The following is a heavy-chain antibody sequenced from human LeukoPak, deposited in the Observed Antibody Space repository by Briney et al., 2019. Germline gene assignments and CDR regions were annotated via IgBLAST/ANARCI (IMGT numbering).Heavy chain of an antibody. CDR3: ARDLHRRWLQFYSLDY. J-gene: IGHJ4*02. CDR1: GFTFSSYS. V-gene: IGHV3-21*01. D-gene: IGHD5-12*01. Sequence: GGSLRLSCAASGFTFSSYSMSWVRQAPGKGLEWVSSISSSSSYIYYADSVKGRFTISRDNAKNSLYLQMNSLRAEDTAVYYCARDLHRRWLQFYSLDYWGQGTLVTVSS. CDR2: ISSSSSYI.